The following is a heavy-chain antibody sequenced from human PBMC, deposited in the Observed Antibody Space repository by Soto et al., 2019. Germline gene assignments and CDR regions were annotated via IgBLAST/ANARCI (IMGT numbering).Heavy chain of an antibody. CDR3: AKEWVYDSSGWSFDY. J-gene: IGHJ4*02. CDR2: ISNDGSNK. Sequence: QVQLVESGGGVVQPGRSLRLSCAASGFTFSSCGMHWDRQAPGKGLEWVAVISNDGSNKYYADSVKGRFTISRDNSKNTLYLQMNSMRAEDTAVYYCAKEWVYDSSGWSFDYWGQGTLVTVSS. V-gene: IGHV3-30*18. CDR1: GFTFSSCG. D-gene: IGHD3-22*01.